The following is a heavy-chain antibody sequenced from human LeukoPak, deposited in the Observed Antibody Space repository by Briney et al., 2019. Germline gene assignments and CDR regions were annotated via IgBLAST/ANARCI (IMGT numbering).Heavy chain of an antibody. J-gene: IGHJ6*03. Sequence: PGGSLRLSCAASGFTFSSYSMNWVRQAPGKGLEWVSSISSSSSYIYYADSVKGRFTISRDNAKNSLYLQMNSLRAEDTAVYYCARRYDFWSGYWAEYYMDVWGKGTTVTVSS. V-gene: IGHV3-21*01. CDR1: GFTFSSYS. D-gene: IGHD3-3*01. CDR3: ARRYDFWSGYWAEYYMDV. CDR2: ISSSSSYI.